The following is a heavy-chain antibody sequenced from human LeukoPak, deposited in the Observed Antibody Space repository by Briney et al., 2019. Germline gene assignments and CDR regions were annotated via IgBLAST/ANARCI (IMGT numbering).Heavy chain of an antibody. Sequence: GGSPRLSCAASGFTFSSYNMNWVRQAPGKGLEWVSSITSSGHIYYADSVQGRFTISRDNAKNSLYLQMSSLRAEDTAVYHCATVRGGNTRDFDYWGQGTLVTVSS. CDR2: ITSSGHI. CDR3: ATVRGGNTRDFDY. J-gene: IGHJ4*02. CDR1: GFTFSSYN. V-gene: IGHV3-21*01. D-gene: IGHD3-10*01.